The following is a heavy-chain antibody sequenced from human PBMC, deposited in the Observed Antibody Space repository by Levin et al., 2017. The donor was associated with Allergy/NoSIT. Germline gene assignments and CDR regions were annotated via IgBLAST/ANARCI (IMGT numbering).Heavy chain of an antibody. CDR1: GFTFNNAW. CDR2: IKSKTEGETT. CDR3: TTAATVDETGETFDI. D-gene: IGHD4-11*01. V-gene: IGHV3-15*05. Sequence: PGESLKISCAASGFTFNNAWMSWVRQAPGKGLEWVGRIKSKTEGETTDYGAPVKGRFTISRDDSKNTVYLQMNSLKTDDTAVYYCTTAATVDETGETFDIWGQATMVTVSS. J-gene: IGHJ3*02.